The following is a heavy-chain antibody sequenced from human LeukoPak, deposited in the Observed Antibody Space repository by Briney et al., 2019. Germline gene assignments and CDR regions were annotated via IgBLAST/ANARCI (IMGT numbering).Heavy chain of an antibody. Sequence: GASVKVSCKASGYTFTSYGISWVRQAPGQGLEWMGWISAYNGNTNYAQKLQGRVTMTTDTSTSTAYMELRSLRSDDTAVYYCARASIVATIGGRYPDYWGQGTLVTVSS. J-gene: IGHJ4*02. CDR3: ARASIVATIGGRYPDY. CDR1: GYTFTSYG. V-gene: IGHV1-18*01. CDR2: ISAYNGNT. D-gene: IGHD5-12*01.